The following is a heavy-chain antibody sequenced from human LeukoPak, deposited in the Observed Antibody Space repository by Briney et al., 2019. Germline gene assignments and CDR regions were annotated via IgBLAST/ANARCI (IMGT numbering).Heavy chain of an antibody. V-gene: IGHV1-24*01. J-gene: IGHJ4*02. CDR3: ATALLRITMVRGVPYFDY. Sequence: ASVKVSCTVSGYTLTELSMHWVRQAPGKGLEWMGGFDPEDGETIYAQKFQGRVTMTEDTSTDTAYMELSSLRSEDTAVYYCATALLRITMVRGVPYFDYWGQGTLVTVSS. CDR1: GYTLTELS. CDR2: FDPEDGET. D-gene: IGHD3-10*01.